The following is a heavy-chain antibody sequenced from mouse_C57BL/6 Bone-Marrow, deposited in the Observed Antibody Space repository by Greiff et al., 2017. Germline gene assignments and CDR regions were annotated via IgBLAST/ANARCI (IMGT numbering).Heavy chain of an antibody. J-gene: IGHJ4*01. D-gene: IGHD1-3*01. CDR2: ISNGGGST. V-gene: IGHV5-12*01. CDR3: TREWSYAMDY. CDR1: GFTFRDYY. Sequence: EVMLVESGGGLVQPGGSLKLSCAASGFTFRDYYMYWVRQTPEKRLEWVAYISNGGGSTYYPDTVKGRFTISRDNAKNNLYLQMSRLKYADTAMYYCTREWSYAMDYWGQGASVTVSS.